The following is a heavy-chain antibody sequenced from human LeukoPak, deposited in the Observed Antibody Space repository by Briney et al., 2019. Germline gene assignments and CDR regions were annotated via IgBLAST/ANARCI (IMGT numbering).Heavy chain of an antibody. CDR1: GFTFSSYE. V-gene: IGHV3-48*03. D-gene: IGHD2-21*01. CDR3: ARSRTLWGAFDI. CDR2: ISSSARTI. Sequence: GGSLRLSCAASGFTFSSYEMNWVRQAPGKGLEWVSYISSSARTIYYADSVKGRFTISRDNAKNSLYLQMNSLRAEDTAVYYCARSRTLWGAFDIWGQGTMVTVSS. J-gene: IGHJ3*02.